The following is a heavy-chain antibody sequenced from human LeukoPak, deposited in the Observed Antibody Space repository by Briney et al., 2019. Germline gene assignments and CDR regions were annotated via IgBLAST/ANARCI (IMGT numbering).Heavy chain of an antibody. J-gene: IGHJ2*01. CDR1: GGSTSSYY. V-gene: IGHV4-59*01. CDR3: ARVYYSRSYDYWYFDI. Sequence: SETLSLTCSVSGGSTSSYYWSWIRQPPGKGLEWIGYTHYSGSTNYNPSLKSRVTISVDTSRSQFSLKLSSVTAADTAVYYCARVYYSRSYDYWYFDIWGRGTLVTVSS. CDR2: THYSGST. D-gene: IGHD6-13*01.